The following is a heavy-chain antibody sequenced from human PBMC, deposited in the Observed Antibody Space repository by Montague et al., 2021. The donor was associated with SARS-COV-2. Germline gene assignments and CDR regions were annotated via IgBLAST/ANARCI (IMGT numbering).Heavy chain of an antibody. CDR2: ISYDGSNK. D-gene: IGHD3-10*01. CDR1: GFTFSSYA. J-gene: IGHJ5*02. CDR3: ARDKGGERLLWFGELFTHNWFDP. Sequence: SLRLSCAASGFTFSSYAMHWVRQAPGKRLEWVAVISYDGSNKYYADSVKGRFTISRDNSKNTLYLQMNSLRAEDTAVYYCARDKGGERLLWFGELFTHNWFDPWGQGTLVTVSS. V-gene: IGHV3-30-3*01.